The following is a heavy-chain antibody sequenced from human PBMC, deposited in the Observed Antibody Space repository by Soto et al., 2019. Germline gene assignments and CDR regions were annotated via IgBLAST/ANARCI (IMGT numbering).Heavy chain of an antibody. CDR3: ARVVGGIAAAGATTGHYYYYYYMDV. CDR1: GGSFSDYF. CDR2: INHSGST. V-gene: IGHV4-34*01. Sequence: SETLSLTCAVYGGSFSDYFWSWIRQPPGKGLEWIGEINHSGSTNYKSSLKSRVTISVDTSKNQFSLKLSSVTAADTAVYYCARVVGGIAAAGATTGHYYYYYYMDVWGKGPTVTVAS. D-gene: IGHD6-13*01. J-gene: IGHJ6*03.